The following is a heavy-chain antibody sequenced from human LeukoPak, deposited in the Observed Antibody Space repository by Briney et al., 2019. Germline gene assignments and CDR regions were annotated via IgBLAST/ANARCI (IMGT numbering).Heavy chain of an antibody. Sequence: SETLSLTCTVSGASISNPDYYWGWIRQPPGKGLEWIGSVDCGGTYYNPSLNGRVTIAVDTSSDQVSLNLNSVTAADTAVYYCARRSNKGPYSYITNDCWGQGTLVTVSS. V-gene: IGHV4-39*01. D-gene: IGHD5-18*01. CDR1: GASISNPDYY. J-gene: IGHJ4*02. CDR3: ARRSNKGPYSYITNDC. CDR2: VDCGGT.